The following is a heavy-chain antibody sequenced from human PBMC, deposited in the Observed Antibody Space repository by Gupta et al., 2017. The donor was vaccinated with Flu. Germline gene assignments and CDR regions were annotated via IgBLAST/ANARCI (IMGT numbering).Heavy chain of an antibody. D-gene: IGHD2-2*01. CDR3: AKRWGGTSLEYYYYMDV. V-gene: IGHV3-23*01. Sequence: GKGLEWVSAISGSGGSTYYADSVKGRFTISRDNSKNTLYLQMNSLRAEDTAVYYCAKRWGGTSLEYYYYMDVWGKGTTVTVSS. J-gene: IGHJ6*03. CDR2: ISGSGGST.